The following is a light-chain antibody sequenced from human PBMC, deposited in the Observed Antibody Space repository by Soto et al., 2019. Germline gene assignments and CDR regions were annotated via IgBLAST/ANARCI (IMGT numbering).Light chain of an antibody. J-gene: IGLJ3*02. CDR2: EVT. CDR3: SSYTSSSTRV. V-gene: IGLV2-14*01. CDR1: NSDVGGYNY. Sequence: QSALTQPASVSGSPGQSITISCTGTNSDVGGYNYVSWYQQHPGKAPKLIIFEVTSRPSGVSNRFSGSKSGNTASLTISGLQAEDEADYYCSSYTSSSTRVFGGGTKLTVL.